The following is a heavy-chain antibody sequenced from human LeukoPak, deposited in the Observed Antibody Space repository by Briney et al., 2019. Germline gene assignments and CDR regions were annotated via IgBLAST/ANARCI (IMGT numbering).Heavy chain of an antibody. Sequence: GRSLRPSCPPSASTFRTNRMNWVSQDRGKGREWVSSISSSSSDLYYADAVKGRFTNSRDNAKYSLYLQMHSLRAEYTGVYYCARDAKREVGATTSDYWGQGTLVTVSS. D-gene: IGHD1-26*01. CDR3: ARDAKREVGATTSDY. J-gene: IGHJ4*02. CDR2: ISSSSSDL. CDR1: ASTFRTNR. V-gene: IGHV3-21*01.